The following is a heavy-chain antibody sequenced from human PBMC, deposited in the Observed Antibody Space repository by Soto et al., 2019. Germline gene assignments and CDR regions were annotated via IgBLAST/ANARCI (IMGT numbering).Heavy chain of an antibody. Sequence: EVQLLESGGGLVQPGGSLRLSCAASGFTFNNYAMTWVRQAPGKGLEWVSSISGSGGSTYYADSVRGRFTVSSDNSNNTLHLQMSRLRVEYTAIYDCAKDLGCSAKRWYGMDVWGQGTTVTVFS. CDR3: AKDLGCSAKRWYGMDV. CDR1: GFTFNNYA. J-gene: IGHJ6*02. CDR2: ISGSGGST. V-gene: IGHV3-23*01. D-gene: IGHD7-27*01.